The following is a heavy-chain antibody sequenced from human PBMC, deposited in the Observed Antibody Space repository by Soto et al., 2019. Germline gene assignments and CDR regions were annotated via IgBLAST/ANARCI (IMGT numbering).Heavy chain of an antibody. CDR2: IWYNGSNK. V-gene: IGHV3-33*08. D-gene: IGHD4-17*01. CDR3: ARDIMTTVTHDAFDI. Sequence: PGGSLRLSCAAPGFTFSSYAMHWVRQAPGKGLEWVAVIWYNGSNKYYADSVKGRFTISRDNSKNTLYLQMNSLRAEDTAVYYCARDIMTTVTHDAFDIWGQGTMVTVSS. J-gene: IGHJ3*02. CDR1: GFTFSSYA.